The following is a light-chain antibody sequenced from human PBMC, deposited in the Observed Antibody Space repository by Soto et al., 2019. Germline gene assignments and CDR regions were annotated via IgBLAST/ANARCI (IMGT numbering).Light chain of an antibody. CDR3: CSYAGSVDHYV. V-gene: IGLV2-23*02. CDR2: EVS. CDR1: RSDVGGYNL. Sequence: QSVLTQPASVSGSPGQSITISCTGTRSDVGGYNLVSWYQHHPRKAPKLVIYEVSERPSGVSYRFSGSKSGNTASLTISGLQAGDEADYYCCSYAGSVDHYVFGTGTKLTVL. J-gene: IGLJ1*01.